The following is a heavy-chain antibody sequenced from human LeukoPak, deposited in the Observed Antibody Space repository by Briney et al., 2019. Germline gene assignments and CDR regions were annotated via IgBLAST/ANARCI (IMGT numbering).Heavy chain of an antibody. CDR3: ASHRAGPTDY. CDR2: INHSGST. Sequence: PSETLSLTCAVYGGSFSGYYWSWIRQPPGKGLEWIGEINHSGSTNYNPSLKSRVTISVDTSKNQFSLKLSSVTAADTAVYYCASHRAGPTDYRGQGTLVTVSS. CDR1: GGSFSGYY. J-gene: IGHJ4*02. V-gene: IGHV4-34*01.